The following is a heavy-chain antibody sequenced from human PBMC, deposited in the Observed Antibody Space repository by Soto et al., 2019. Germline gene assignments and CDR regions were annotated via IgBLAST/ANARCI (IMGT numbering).Heavy chain of an antibody. CDR1: GFTFSSYG. V-gene: IGHV3-33*01. CDR3: ARDKRELPPSGMDV. CDR2: IWYDGSNK. J-gene: IGHJ6*02. Sequence: QVQLVESGGGVVQPGRSLRLSCAASGFTFSSYGMHGVRRAPGRGLEWVAVIWYDGSNKYYADSVKGRFTISRDNSKNTLYLQMNSLRAEDTAVYYCARDKRELPPSGMDVWGQGTTVTVSS. D-gene: IGHD1-26*01.